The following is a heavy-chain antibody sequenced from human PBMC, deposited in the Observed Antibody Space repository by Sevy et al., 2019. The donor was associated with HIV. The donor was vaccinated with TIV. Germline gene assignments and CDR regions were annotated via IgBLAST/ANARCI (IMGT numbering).Heavy chain of an antibody. Sequence: GGSLRLSCAASGFTFSSYAMSWVRQAPGRGLEWVSAIGGSGGSTYYADSVKGRFTISRDNSKNTLYLQMNSLRAEDTAVYYCAKAVGATPHYYSGMDVWGQGTTVTVSS. CDR1: GFTFSSYA. CDR3: AKAVGATPHYYSGMDV. J-gene: IGHJ6*02. D-gene: IGHD1-26*01. CDR2: IGGSGGST. V-gene: IGHV3-23*01.